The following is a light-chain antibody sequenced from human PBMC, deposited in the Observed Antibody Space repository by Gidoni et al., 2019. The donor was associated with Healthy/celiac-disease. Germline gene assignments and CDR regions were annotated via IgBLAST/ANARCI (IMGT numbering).Light chain of an antibody. CDR2: AAS. CDR3: QQSYSTLWT. V-gene: IGKV1-39*01. J-gene: IGKJ1*01. CDR1: QSISSY. Sequence: DLQMTQSPSSLSASVGDRVTITCRASQSISSYLNWYQQKPRKAPKLLIYAASSLTDFTLTISKLQPEDFATYYCQQSYSTLWTFGQGTKVEIK.